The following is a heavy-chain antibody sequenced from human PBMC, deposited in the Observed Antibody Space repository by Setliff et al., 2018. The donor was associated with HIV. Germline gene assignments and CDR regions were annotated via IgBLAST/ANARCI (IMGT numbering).Heavy chain of an antibody. V-gene: IGHV5-51*01. CDR1: GYSFTTYW. CDR3: ARTTSIKWEKWYFDV. D-gene: IGHD3-3*02. J-gene: IGHJ2*01. Sequence: PGESLKISCRGSGYSFTTYWIAWVRQMPGKGLEWMGIIYSGDSETRYSPAFRGHVTVSVDKSINTAYLHWNSLKASDTAIYYCARTTSIKWEKWYFDVWGRGTLVTVSS. CDR2: IYSGDSET.